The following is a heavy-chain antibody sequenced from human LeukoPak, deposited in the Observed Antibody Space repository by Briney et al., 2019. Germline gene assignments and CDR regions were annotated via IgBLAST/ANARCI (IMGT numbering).Heavy chain of an antibody. J-gene: IGHJ4*02. CDR1: GYTFTSYY. Sequence: GTSVKVSCKTSGYTFTSYYMHWVRQAPGQGIEWMGIINPSGGSTNYAQKFQGRVTMTRDTSTSTVYMELSSLRSEDTAVYYCARDPGSGWGFGYWGQGTLVTVSS. CDR3: ARDPGSGWGFGY. V-gene: IGHV1-46*01. D-gene: IGHD6-19*01. CDR2: INPSGGST.